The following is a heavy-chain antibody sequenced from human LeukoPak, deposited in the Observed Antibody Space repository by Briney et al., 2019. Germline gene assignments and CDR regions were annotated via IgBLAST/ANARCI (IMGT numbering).Heavy chain of an antibody. J-gene: IGHJ4*02. V-gene: IGHV5-51*01. CDR2: IYPGDSDT. D-gene: IGHD3-10*01. CDR3: ARTSRGVPDY. CDR1: GYSFNNYW. Sequence: GESLKISCKGSGYSFNNYWIAWVRQTSGKGLEWMGIIYPGDSDTRYSPSFQGQVTISADKSISTAYLQWSSLKASDTAMYYCARTSRGVPDYWGQGTLVTVSS.